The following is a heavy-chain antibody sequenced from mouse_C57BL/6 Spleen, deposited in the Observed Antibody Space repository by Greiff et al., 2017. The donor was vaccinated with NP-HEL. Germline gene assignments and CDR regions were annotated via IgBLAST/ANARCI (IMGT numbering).Heavy chain of an antibody. V-gene: IGHV1-69*01. D-gene: IGHD2-3*01. CDR1: GYTFTSYW. CDR2: IDPSDSYT. CDR3: AREGDGYYGYFDD. Sequence: QVQLQQPGAELVMPGASVKLSCKASGYTFTSYWMHWVKQRPGQGLEWIGEIDPSDSYTNYNQKFKGKSTLTVDKSSSTAYMQLSSLTSEDSAVYYCAREGDGYYGYFDDWGQGTTLTVSS. J-gene: IGHJ2*01.